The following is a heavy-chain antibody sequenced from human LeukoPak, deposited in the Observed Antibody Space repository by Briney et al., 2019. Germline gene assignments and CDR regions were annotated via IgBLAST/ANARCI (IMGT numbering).Heavy chain of an antibody. Sequence: PGGSLRLSCAASGFTFSSYGMHWVRQAPGKGLEWVAVMSSDGSNKYYADSVKGRFTISRDNSKNTLYLQMNSLRAEDTAVYYCTRDRYYYDSSGYSYWGQGTLVTVSS. D-gene: IGHD3-22*01. V-gene: IGHV3-30*03. CDR1: GFTFSSYG. CDR2: MSSDGSNK. CDR3: TRDRYYYDSSGYSY. J-gene: IGHJ4*02.